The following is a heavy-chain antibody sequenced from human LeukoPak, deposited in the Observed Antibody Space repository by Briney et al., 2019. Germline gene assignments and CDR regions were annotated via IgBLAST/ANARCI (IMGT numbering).Heavy chain of an antibody. V-gene: IGHV1-2*02. Sequence: ASVKVSCKASGFTFTDYYMHWVRQAPGQGPEWMGWINPVSGGTDFAQKFQGRVTFSRDLSITTVYMDLRRLRFDDTAVYYCARDRSQVLDYWGQGTVVAVSS. D-gene: IGHD3-3*01. CDR1: GFTFTDYY. CDR2: INPVSGGT. CDR3: ARDRSQVLDY. J-gene: IGHJ4*02.